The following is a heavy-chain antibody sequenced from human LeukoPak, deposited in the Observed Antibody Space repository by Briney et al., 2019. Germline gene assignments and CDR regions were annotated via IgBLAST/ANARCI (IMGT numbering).Heavy chain of an antibody. D-gene: IGHD2-8*01. V-gene: IGHV1-18*01. Sequence: ASVKVSCKASGYTFTSYGISWVRQAPGQGLEWMGWISAYNGNTNYAQKLQGRVTMTTDTSTSTAYMELRSLRSDDTAVYYCARDSDIVLMVYAHYFDYWGQGTLVTVSS. CDR1: GYTFTSYG. CDR2: ISAYNGNT. CDR3: ARDSDIVLMVYAHYFDY. J-gene: IGHJ4*02.